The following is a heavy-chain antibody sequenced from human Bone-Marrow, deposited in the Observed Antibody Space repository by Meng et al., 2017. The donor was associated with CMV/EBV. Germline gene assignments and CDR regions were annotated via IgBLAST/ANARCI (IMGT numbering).Heavy chain of an antibody. CDR2: INSNGSST. D-gene: IGHD6-6*01. J-gene: IGHJ6*01. CDR1: GFTFSSYW. CDR3: ARNEYSSPYGMDV. V-gene: IGHV3-74*01. Sequence: LSLTCAASGFTFSSYWMHWVRQAPGKGLVWVSRINSNGSSTSYADSVKGRFTISRDNAKNTLYLQMNSLRAEDTAVYYCARNEYSSPYGMDVWGQGTTVTCYS.